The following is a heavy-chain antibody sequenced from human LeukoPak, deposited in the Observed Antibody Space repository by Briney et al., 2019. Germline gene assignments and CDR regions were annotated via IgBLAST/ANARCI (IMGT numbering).Heavy chain of an antibody. CDR1: GGTFSSYA. CDR3: ARTKSTVTYYFDY. CDR2: IIPIFGTA. J-gene: IGHJ4*02. D-gene: IGHD4-17*01. Sequence: ASVKVSCKASGGTFSSYAIIWVRQAPGQGLEWMGGIIPIFGTANYAQKFQGRVTITTDESTSTAYMELSSLRSEDTAVYYCARTKSTVTYYFDYWGQGTLVTVSS. V-gene: IGHV1-69*05.